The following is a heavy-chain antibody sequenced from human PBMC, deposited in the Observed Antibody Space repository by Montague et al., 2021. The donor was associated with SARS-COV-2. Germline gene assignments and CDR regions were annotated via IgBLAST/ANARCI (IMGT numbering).Heavy chain of an antibody. CDR1: GDSIESHY. CDR2: MTGGGTT. D-gene: IGHD3-3*01. J-gene: IGHJ3*01. CDR3: ARDPPGHDGAFDL. Sequence: SETLSLTCTVFGDSIESHYCAWIRHPPGKGLECLGYMTGGGTTNYNPYLNGRVTFSVSTDKNQFSLNLTSVTPADTDVSYCARDPPGHDGAFDLWGQGAMVTVSS. V-gene: IGHV4-59*11.